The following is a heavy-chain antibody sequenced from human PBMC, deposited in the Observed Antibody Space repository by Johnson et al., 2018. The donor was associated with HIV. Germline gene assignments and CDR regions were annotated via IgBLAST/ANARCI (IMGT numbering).Heavy chain of an antibody. CDR2: ISYDGSNK. D-gene: IGHD5-24*01. J-gene: IGHJ3*02. Sequence: QVQLVESGGGLVQPGRSLRVSCGTSGFTFSSFDMHWVRQAPGKGLEWVAVISYDGSNKYYAASVKGRFTISRDNAKNSLYLQINSLRAEDTALYYCAKDIHPRWLQPMGAFDIWGQGTMVTVSS. CDR1: GFTFSSFD. CDR3: AKDIHPRWLQPMGAFDI. V-gene: IGHV3-30*18.